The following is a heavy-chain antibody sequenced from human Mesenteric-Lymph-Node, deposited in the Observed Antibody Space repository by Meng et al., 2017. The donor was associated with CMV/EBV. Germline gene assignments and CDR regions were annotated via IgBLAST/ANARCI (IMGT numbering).Heavy chain of an antibody. CDR2: ISSSSSTI. CDR1: GFTFSSYS. CDR3: ARVPTRYSSGWDIRDYFDY. Sequence: GGSLRLSCAASGFTFSSYSMNWVRQAPGKGLEWVSYISSSSSTIYYADSVKGRFTISRDNAKNSLYLQMNSLRAEDTAVYYCARVPTRYSSGWDIRDYFDYWGQGTLVTVSS. V-gene: IGHV3-48*04. J-gene: IGHJ4*02. D-gene: IGHD6-19*01.